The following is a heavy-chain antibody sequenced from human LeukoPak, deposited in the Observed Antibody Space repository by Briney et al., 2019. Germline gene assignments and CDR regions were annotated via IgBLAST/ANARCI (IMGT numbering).Heavy chain of an antibody. CDR1: GFTFSSYA. CDR3: AKENSVYDFDYFDY. V-gene: IGHV3-23*01. J-gene: IGHJ4*02. D-gene: IGHD3-22*01. CDR2: ISGSGGTT. Sequence: GGSLRLSCAASGFTFSSYAMSWVRQAPGKGVEWVSAISGSGGTTYFADSVKGRFTISRDNSKNTLYLQINSLKAEDTAVYYCAKENSVYDFDYFDYWGQGTLVTVSS.